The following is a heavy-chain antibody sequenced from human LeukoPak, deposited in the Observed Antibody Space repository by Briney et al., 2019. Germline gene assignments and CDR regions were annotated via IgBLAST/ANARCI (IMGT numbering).Heavy chain of an antibody. CDR2: INHSGST. J-gene: IGHJ4*02. CDR1: GGSFSGYY. Sequence: PSETLSLTCAVYGGSFSGYYWSWIRQPQGKGLEWIGEINHSGSTNYNPSLKSRVTISVDTSKNQFSLKVSSVTAADTAVYYCARGQGTVTTHWDQGTLVTVSS. CDR3: ARGQGTVTTH. V-gene: IGHV4-34*01. D-gene: IGHD4-17*01.